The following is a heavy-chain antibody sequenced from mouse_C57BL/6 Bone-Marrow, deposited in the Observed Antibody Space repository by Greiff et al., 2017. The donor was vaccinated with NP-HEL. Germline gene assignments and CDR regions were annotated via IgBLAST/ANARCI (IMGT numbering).Heavy chain of an antibody. J-gene: IGHJ1*03. CDR3: ARLIYYGNYDWYFDD. CDR2: IYPRSGNT. V-gene: IGHV1-81*01. Sequence: QVQLQQSGSDLALPFSSFPLSFNSSGYTFTSYGISWVKQRTGQGLEWIGEIYPRSGNTYYNEKFKGKATLTADKSSSTAYMELRSLTSEDSAVYFCARLIYYGNYDWYFDDWGTGTTVTVSS. CDR1: GYTFTSYG. D-gene: IGHD2-1*01.